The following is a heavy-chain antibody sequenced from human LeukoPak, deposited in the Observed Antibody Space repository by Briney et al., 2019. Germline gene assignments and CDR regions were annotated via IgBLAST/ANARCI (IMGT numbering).Heavy chain of an antibody. CDR3: ARGAARLGSDY. D-gene: IGHD6-6*01. V-gene: IGHV3-74*01. CDR2: INSDGSST. J-gene: IGHJ4*02. CDR1: GFTFSSYS. Sequence: GGSLRLSCAASGFTFSSYSMNWVRQAPGKGLEWVSRINSDGSSTIYADSVKGRFTISRDNAKNTLYLQMNSLRAEDTAVYYCARGAARLGSDYWGQGTLVTVSS.